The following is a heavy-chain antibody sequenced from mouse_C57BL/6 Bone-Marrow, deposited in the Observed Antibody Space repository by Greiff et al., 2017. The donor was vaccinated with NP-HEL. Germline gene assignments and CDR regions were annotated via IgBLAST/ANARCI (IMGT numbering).Heavy chain of an antibody. V-gene: IGHV1-55*01. Sequence: QVQLQQPGAELVKPGASVKMSCKASGYTFISYWITWVKQRPGQGLEWIGDIYPGSGSTNYNEKFKSKATLTVDTSSSTAYMQLSSLTSEDSAVYYCASMITTGLDWYFDVWGTGTTVTVSS. CDR3: ASMITTGLDWYFDV. J-gene: IGHJ1*03. CDR2: IYPGSGST. D-gene: IGHD2-4*01. CDR1: GYTFISYW.